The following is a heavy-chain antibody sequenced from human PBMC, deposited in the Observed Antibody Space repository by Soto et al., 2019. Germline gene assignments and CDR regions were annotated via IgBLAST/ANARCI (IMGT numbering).Heavy chain of an antibody. V-gene: IGHV5-51*01. J-gene: IGHJ3*02. CDR3: ARRFRFGELFFLDAFDI. CDR1: EYSFTSYW. CDR2: IYPGDSDT. D-gene: IGHD3-10*01. Sequence: PGESLKISCKGSEYSFTSYWIGWVRQMPGKGLEWMGIIYPGDSDTRYSPSFQGQVTISADKSISTAYLQWSSLKASDTAMYYCARRFRFGELFFLDAFDIWGQGTMVTVSS.